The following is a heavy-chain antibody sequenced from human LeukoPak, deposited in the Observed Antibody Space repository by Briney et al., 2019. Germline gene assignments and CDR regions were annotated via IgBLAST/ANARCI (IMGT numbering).Heavy chain of an antibody. V-gene: IGHV3-15*01. CDR1: GFTLNNAW. D-gene: IGHD3-3*01. CDR2: IKSESDGGAA. J-gene: IGHJ4*02. CDR3: TTDRGIGRLPIFAY. Sequence: PGGSLRFSCAASGFTLNNAWMSWVRQAPGKGLEWLGRIKSESDGGAADYAAPVKGRLTISRDDSKNTLFLLMNSLKTEDTGVYYCTTDRGIGRLPIFAYWGQGTLVTVSS.